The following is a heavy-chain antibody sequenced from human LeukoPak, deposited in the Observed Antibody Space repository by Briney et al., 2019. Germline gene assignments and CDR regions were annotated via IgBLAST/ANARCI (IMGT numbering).Heavy chain of an antibody. D-gene: IGHD4-23*01. CDR1: GGSFSGYY. J-gene: IGHJ3*02. CDR3: ARGTMVVTRRAFDI. Sequence: SETLSLTCTVYGGSFSGYYWSWIRQPPGKGLEWIGEINHSGSTNYNPSLKSRVTISVDTSKNQFSLKLSSVTAADTAVYYCARGTMVVTRRAFDIWGQGTMVTVSS. CDR2: INHSGST. V-gene: IGHV4-34*01.